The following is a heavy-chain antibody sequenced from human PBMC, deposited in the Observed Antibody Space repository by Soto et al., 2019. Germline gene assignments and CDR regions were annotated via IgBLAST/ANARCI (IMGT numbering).Heavy chain of an antibody. CDR3: ARDLNYYYYGMDV. CDR2: INSDGSST. V-gene: IGHV3-74*01. Sequence: EVQLVESGGGLVQPGGSLRLSCAASGFSFSSYWMHWVRQAPGKGLVWVSHINSDGSSTSHADSVKGRFTISRDNAKNTLYLQMNSLRAEDTAIYYCARDLNYYYYGMDVWGQGTTVTVPS. CDR1: GFSFSSYW. J-gene: IGHJ6*02.